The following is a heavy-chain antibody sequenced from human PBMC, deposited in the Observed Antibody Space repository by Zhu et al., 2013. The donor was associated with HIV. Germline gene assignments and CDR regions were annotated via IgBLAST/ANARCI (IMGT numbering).Heavy chain of an antibody. D-gene: IGHD2-15*01. CDR3: ARVVVNTYYYYGMDV. Sequence: QVQLVQSGAEVKKPGSSVKVSCKASGGTFSSYAISWVRQAPGQGLEWMGGIIPIFGTANYAQKFQGRVTITADESTSTAYMELSSLRSEDTAVYYCARVVVNTYYYYGMDVWGPRDHGHRSPQ. CDR1: GGTFSSYA. V-gene: IGHV1-69*01. J-gene: IGHJ6*01. CDR2: IIPIFGTA.